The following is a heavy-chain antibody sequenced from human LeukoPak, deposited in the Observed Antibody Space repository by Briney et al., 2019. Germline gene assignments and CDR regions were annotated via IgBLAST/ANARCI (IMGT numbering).Heavy chain of an antibody. CDR1: GGTFSSYT. Sequence: ASVKVSCKASGGTFSSYTISWVRQAPGQGLEWMGRIIPILGIANYAQKFQGRVTITADESTSTAYMELSSLRSEDTAVYYCARDGSGSLFTYKYNWFDPWGQGTLVTVSS. V-gene: IGHV1-69*04. D-gene: IGHD3-10*01. J-gene: IGHJ5*02. CDR2: IIPILGIA. CDR3: ARDGSGSLFTYKYNWFDP.